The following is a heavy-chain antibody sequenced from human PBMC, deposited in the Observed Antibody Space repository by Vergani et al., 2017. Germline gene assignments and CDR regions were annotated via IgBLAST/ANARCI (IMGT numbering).Heavy chain of an antibody. J-gene: IGHJ4*02. CDR1: GFTLSNYD. Sequence: QVQLVESGGGVVQRGGSLRLSCATSGFTLSNYDMQWIRQGPGKGLEFVAFIQFDGSNQYYADSVKGRFTLSRDFSKNTLYLQMNSLRTDDTATYDCAKHFRGWGSDYWGQGTQVIVSS. V-gene: IGHV3-30*02. CDR2: IQFDGSNQ. CDR3: AKHFRGWGSDY. D-gene: IGHD3-16*01.